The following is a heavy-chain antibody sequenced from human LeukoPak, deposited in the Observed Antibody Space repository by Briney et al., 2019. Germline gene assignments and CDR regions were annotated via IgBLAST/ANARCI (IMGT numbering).Heavy chain of an antibody. J-gene: IGHJ4*02. D-gene: IGHD5-18*01. V-gene: IGHV1-2*02. CDR2: INPNSGGT. CDR3: ARDESSVVDTATGIDY. Sequence: ASVNVSCKASGYTFTDYYMHWVRKAPGQGLEWMGWINPNSGGTNYAQKFQGRVTMTRDTSISTAYMELSRLRSDDTAVYYCARDESSVVDTATGIDYWGQGTLVTVSS. CDR1: GYTFTDYY.